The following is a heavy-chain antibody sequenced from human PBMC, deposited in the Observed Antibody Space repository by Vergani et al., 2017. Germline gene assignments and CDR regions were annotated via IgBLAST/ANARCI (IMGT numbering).Heavy chain of an antibody. V-gene: IGHV3-23*01. CDR1: GSSISSHGYY. Sequence: VHLQESGPGLVKPSQTLSLTCTVSGSSISSHGYYWSWIRQHPGKGLEWVSAISGSSRSTYYADSVKGRFTISRDNSKNTLSLQMNSLRVEDTAVYYCAKDGYNSSWYRRDYFDYWGQGILVTVSS. D-gene: IGHD6-13*01. CDR2: ISGSSRST. CDR3: AKDGYNSSWYRRDYFDY. J-gene: IGHJ4*02.